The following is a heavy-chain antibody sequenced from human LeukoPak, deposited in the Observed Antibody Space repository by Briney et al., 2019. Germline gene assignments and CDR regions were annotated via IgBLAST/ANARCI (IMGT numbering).Heavy chain of an antibody. J-gene: IGHJ4*02. CDR3: ARVGSGIVGASFDY. D-gene: IGHD3-22*01. CDR1: GFTFRNYW. Sequence: QPGGSLRLSCAASGFTFRNYWMSWVRQAPGKGLEWVASIKRDGSEKFYVDSVKGRFTISRDNAKNSLYLQMNSLRAEDTAVYYCARVGSGIVGASFDYWGQGTLVTVSS. V-gene: IGHV3-7*01. CDR2: IKRDGSEK.